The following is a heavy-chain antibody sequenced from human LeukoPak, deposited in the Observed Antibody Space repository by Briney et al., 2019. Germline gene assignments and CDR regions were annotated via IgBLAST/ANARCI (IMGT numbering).Heavy chain of an antibody. CDR1: GFTFSNYN. J-gene: IGHJ4*02. D-gene: IGHD4-23*01. V-gene: IGHV3-48*02. CDR2: ISDGSSTI. Sequence: GGSLRLSCAASGFTFSNYNLNWVRQAPGKGLEWVSYISDGSSTIYYADSVRGRFTISRDNAKNSLYLRINSLRDEDTAVYYCARETVGLDYWGQGTLVTVSS. CDR3: ARETVGLDY.